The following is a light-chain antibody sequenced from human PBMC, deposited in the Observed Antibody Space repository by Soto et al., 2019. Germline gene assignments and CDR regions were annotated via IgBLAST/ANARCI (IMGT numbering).Light chain of an antibody. Sequence: IQMTQSPNTLSASVGDSVAVTCRASENVNGHLAWYQQKPGKAPKLLIYEASILESGVPSRFSGSGFGTEFTLTINGLLTEDFVPYYCQQYNNWPSFGQGTKVDIX. V-gene: IGKV1-5*03. CDR2: EAS. CDR3: QQYNNWPS. J-gene: IGKJ1*01. CDR1: ENVNGH.